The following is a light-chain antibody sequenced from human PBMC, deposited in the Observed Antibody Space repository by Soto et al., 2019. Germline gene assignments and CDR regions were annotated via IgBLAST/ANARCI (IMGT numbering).Light chain of an antibody. Sequence: EIVMTQSPATLSMSPGERVTLSCRASQSVSSSLAWNQQKPGQAPRLLIYGASTRATGVPDRFSGSGSGTEFTITISSLQSEDFAVYYCQQYNKWPWTFGQGTKVEIK. CDR2: GAS. V-gene: IGKV3-15*01. CDR3: QQYNKWPWT. CDR1: QSVSSS. J-gene: IGKJ1*01.